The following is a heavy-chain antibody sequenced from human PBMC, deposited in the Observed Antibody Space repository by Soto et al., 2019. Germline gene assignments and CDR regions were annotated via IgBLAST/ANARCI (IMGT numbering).Heavy chain of an antibody. Sequence: QVQLQESGPGLVKPSGTLSLTCAVSGDSISNSRWWTWVRQPPGKGLEWIGDIFHSGDTDYNPSLKSRVFISVDKSQNQFSLKVSSVTAADTAVYYCAYSTGWYRNDVWGQGTLVTVSS. J-gene: IGHJ3*01. CDR2: IFHSGDT. V-gene: IGHV4-4*02. CDR1: GDSISNSRW. CDR3: AYSTGWYRNDV. D-gene: IGHD6-19*01.